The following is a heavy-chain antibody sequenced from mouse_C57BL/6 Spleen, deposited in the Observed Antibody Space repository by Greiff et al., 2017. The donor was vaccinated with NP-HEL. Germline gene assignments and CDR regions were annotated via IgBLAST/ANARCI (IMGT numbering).Heavy chain of an antibody. Sequence: EVQLVESGGGLVKPGGSLKLSCAASGFTFSSYTMSWVRQTPEKRLEWVATISGGGGNTYYPDSVKGRFTISRDNAKNTLYLQMSSLRSEDTALYYCARGPYYYGDYWGQGTTLTVSS. V-gene: IGHV5-9*01. J-gene: IGHJ2*01. CDR3: ARGPYYYGDY. CDR2: ISGGGGNT. D-gene: IGHD1-1*01. CDR1: GFTFSSYT.